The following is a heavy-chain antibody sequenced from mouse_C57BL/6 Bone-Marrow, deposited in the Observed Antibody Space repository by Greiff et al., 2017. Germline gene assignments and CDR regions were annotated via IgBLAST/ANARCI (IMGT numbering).Heavy chain of an antibody. CDR2: INPYNGGT. CDR1: GYTFTDYY. V-gene: IGHV1-19*01. J-gene: IGHJ3*01. Sequence: EVQRVESGPVLVKPGASVKMSCKASGYTFTDYYMNWVKQSHGKSLEWIGVINPYNGGTSYNQKFKGKATLTVDKSSSTAYMELNSLTSEDSAVYYCARLGGNYGFAYWGQGTLVTVSA. CDR3: ARLGGNYGFAY. D-gene: IGHD2-1*01.